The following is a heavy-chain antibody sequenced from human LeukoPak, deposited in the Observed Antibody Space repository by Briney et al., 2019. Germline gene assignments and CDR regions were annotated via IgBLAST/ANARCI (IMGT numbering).Heavy chain of an antibody. Sequence: GASVKVSCKASGGTFSSYAISWVRQAPGQGLEWMGGIIPIFGTANYAQKFQGRVTITADESTSTAYMELSSLRSEDTAVYYRVVARDGYNYDFDYWGQGTLVTVSS. CDR3: VVARDGYNYDFDY. J-gene: IGHJ4*02. CDR1: GGTFSSYA. V-gene: IGHV1-69*01. CDR2: IIPIFGTA. D-gene: IGHD5-24*01.